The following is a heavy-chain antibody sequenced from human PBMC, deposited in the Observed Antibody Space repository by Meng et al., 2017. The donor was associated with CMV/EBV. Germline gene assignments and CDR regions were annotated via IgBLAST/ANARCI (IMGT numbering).Heavy chain of an antibody. CDR3: ARDLCGGDCYSAHYYYYYGMDV. CDR2: INPNSGGT. CDR1: GYTFTGYY. D-gene: IGHD2-21*01. J-gene: IGHJ6*02. V-gene: IGHV1-2*02. Sequence: KVSCKASGYTFTGYYMHWVRQAPGQGLEWMGWINPNSGGTNYAQKFQGRVTMTRDTSISTAYMELSRLRSDDTAVYYCARDLCGGDCYSAHYYYYYGMDVWGQGTTVTVSS.